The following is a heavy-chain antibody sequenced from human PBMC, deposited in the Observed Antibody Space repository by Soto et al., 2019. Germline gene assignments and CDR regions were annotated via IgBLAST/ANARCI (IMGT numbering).Heavy chain of an antibody. CDR3: AKDMRIAAAGTGYYYGMDV. CDR2: ISWNSGSI. D-gene: IGHD6-13*01. Sequence: EVQLVESGGGLVQPGRSLRLSCAASGFTFDDYAMHWVRQAPGKGLEWVSGISWNSGSIGYADSVKGRFTISRDNAKNSLYLQMNSLRAEDTALYYCAKDMRIAAAGTGYYYGMDVWGQGTTVTVSS. CDR1: GFTFDDYA. V-gene: IGHV3-9*01. J-gene: IGHJ6*02.